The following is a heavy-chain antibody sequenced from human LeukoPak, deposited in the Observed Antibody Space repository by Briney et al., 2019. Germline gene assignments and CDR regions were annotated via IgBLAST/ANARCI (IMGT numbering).Heavy chain of an antibody. CDR1: GGSISSYY. Sequence: SETLSLTCTVSGGSISSYYWSWIRQPPGKGLEWIGYIYYSGSTNYNPSLKSRVTISVDTPKNQFSLKLSSVTAADTAVYYCARQTVAGRRFFDYWGQGTLVTVSS. J-gene: IGHJ4*02. CDR3: ARQTVAGRRFFDY. CDR2: IYYSGST. V-gene: IGHV4-59*08. D-gene: IGHD6-19*01.